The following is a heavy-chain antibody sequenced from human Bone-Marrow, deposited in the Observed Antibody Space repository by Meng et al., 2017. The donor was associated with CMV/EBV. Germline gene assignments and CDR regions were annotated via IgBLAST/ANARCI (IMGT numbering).Heavy chain of an antibody. V-gene: IGHV1-8*02. J-gene: IGHJ4*02. CDR1: GGTFSSYA. CDR2: MNPNSGDT. CDR3: ARGKISQGFLLDS. Sequence: ASVKVSCKASGGTFSSYAISWVRQATGQGREWMGWMNPNSGDTGYAQKFQGRVTMTRNTSISTAYMELSSLRSEDTALYYCARGKISQGFLLDSWGQGTLVTVSS. D-gene: IGHD3-3*01.